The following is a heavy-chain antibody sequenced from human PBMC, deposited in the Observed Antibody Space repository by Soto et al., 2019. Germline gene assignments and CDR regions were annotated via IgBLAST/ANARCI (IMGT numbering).Heavy chain of an antibody. CDR3: ARGTHYYDRSGYSHNPPFDY. CDR1: GYTFTSYY. Sequence: QVQLVQSGAEVKKPGASVKVSCKASGYTFTSYYMHWVRQAPGQGLEWMGIINPSGGSTSYAQKLQGGVTMTRDKSTSSVYMELSSLRSESPAGYYCARGTHYYDRSGYSHNPPFDYWGQGTLVTVSS. CDR2: INPSGGST. D-gene: IGHD3-22*01. J-gene: IGHJ4*02. V-gene: IGHV1-46*01.